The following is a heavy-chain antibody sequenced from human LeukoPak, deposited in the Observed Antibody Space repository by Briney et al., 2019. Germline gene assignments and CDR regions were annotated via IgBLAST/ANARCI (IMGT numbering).Heavy chain of an antibody. J-gene: IGHJ4*02. Sequence: SQTLSLTCTVSGGSVTSGNYYWNWIRQAAGKGLEWIGRIYTNGGASYNPSLKSRVTISIDASKNQFSLKLSSVTAADTAVYYCAREPPGYWGQGILVTVSS. CDR1: GGSVTSGNYY. CDR3: AREPPGY. CDR2: IYTNGGA. V-gene: IGHV4-61*02.